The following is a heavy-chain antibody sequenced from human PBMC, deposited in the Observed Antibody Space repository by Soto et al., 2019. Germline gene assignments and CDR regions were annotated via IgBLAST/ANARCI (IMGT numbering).Heavy chain of an antibody. J-gene: IGHJ3*01. Sequence: QVQLVQYGAEVRKPGASVNISCWASGFKFGDNLINWVRQAPGQSLEWMGWINPDNGNTRYSQTSQGRVTISRHSSASIAYVEVTDLTSEDKAVYDCARDILSVGPRANDAFDVWGQGTMVSVSS. CDR3: ARDILSVGPRANDAFDV. V-gene: IGHV1-3*01. CDR1: GFKFGDNL. CDR2: INPDNGNT. D-gene: IGHD2-8*02.